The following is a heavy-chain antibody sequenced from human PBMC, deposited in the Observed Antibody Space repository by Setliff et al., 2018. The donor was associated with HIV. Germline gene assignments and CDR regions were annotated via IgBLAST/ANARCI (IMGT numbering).Heavy chain of an antibody. CDR3: AIRRNFDWLSQSGPFDE. CDR2: ISESGST. Sequence: PSETLFLTCVVSGASISTGKLWTWVRQAPGKRPQWIGEISESGSTNYNPSPKSRVTISVDTSKNQFSLRVKSVTAADTAVYYCAIRRNFDWLSQSGPFDEWGQGTLVTVS. CDR1: GASISTGKL. D-gene: IGHD3-9*01. V-gene: IGHV4-4*02. J-gene: IGHJ4*02.